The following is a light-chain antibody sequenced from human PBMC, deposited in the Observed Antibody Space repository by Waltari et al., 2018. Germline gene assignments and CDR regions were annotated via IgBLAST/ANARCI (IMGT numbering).Light chain of an antibody. CDR2: DAY. V-gene: IGKV3-11*01. J-gene: IGKJ2*01. CDR3: QQRSNWMYT. Sequence: DIVLTQSPATLSLSPGERATLSCSASQSVSSYLAWYQQKPGQAPRLLIYDAYNRATGIPARFSGSGSGTDFTLTISSLEPEDFAVYYCQQRSNWMYTFGQGTKLEIK. CDR1: QSVSSY.